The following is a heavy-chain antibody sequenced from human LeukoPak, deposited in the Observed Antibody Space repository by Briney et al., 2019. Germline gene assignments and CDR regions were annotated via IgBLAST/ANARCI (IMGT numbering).Heavy chain of an antibody. Sequence: SGTLSLTCTVSGGSISSYYWSWIRQPPGKGLEWIGEINHSRSTNYNPSLKSRVTISVDTSKNQFSLKLRSVTAADTAVYYCARERLRCAFDIWGKGTMVTVSS. CDR1: GGSISSYY. CDR3: ARERLRCAFDI. V-gene: IGHV4-34*01. J-gene: IGHJ3*02. CDR2: INHSRST. D-gene: IGHD5-24*01.